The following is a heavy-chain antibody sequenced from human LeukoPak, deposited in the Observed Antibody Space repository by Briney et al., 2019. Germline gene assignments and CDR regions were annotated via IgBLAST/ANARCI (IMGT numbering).Heavy chain of an antibody. CDR1: GXTFSGYA. D-gene: IGHD3-10*01. CDR2: ISYDGRGK. Sequence: PGGSLRLSCAASGXTFSGYAVRWVRQAPGKGLEWVTLISYDGRGKYYADSVKGRFTISRDNSKNTLYLQMNSLRAEDTAVYFCAKGMVRGIINNYFDYWGQGTLVTVSS. CDR3: AKGMVRGIINNYFDY. V-gene: IGHV3-30*04. J-gene: IGHJ4*02.